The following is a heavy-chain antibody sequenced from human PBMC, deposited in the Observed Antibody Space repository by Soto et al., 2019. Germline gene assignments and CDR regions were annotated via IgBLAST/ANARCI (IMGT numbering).Heavy chain of an antibody. CDR1: GFIFSTYS. V-gene: IGHV3-48*01. CDR3: AKQAVVVAATPWFDP. J-gene: IGHJ5*02. D-gene: IGHD2-15*01. Sequence: GGSLRLSCAASGFIFSTYSMNWVRQGPGKGLEWVSYISSSSSTIFYTDSVKGRFTVSRDNAKNSLYLQMNSLRAEDTAVYYCAKQAVVVAATPWFDPWGQGTLVTVSS. CDR2: ISSSSSTI.